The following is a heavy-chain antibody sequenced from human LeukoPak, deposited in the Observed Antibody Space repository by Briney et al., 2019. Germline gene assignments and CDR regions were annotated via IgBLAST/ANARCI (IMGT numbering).Heavy chain of an antibody. V-gene: IGHV3-48*01. CDR1: GFAFSNFN. CDR2: ISGSGSTI. CDR3: ASSGSYRLDY. Sequence: GGSLRLSCAASGFAFSNFNMNWVRQAPGKGLEWISYISGSGSTIYYADSVKGRFTISRDNAKNSLYLQMNSLRAEDTAVYFCASSGSYRLDYWGQGTLVSVSS. D-gene: IGHD1-26*01. J-gene: IGHJ4*02.